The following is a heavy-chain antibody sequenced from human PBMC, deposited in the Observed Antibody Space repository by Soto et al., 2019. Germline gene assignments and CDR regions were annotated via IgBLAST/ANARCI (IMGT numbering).Heavy chain of an antibody. CDR2: ISYDGSNK. CDR1: GFTFSSYA. CDR3: ARDRDLYCSGGSCYYGVGMDV. Sequence: XGSLRLSCAASGFTFSSYAMHWVRQAPGKGLEWVAVISYDGSNKYYADSVKGRFTISRDNSKNTLYLQMNSLRAEDTAVYYCARDRDLYCSGGSCYYGVGMDVWGQGTTVTVSS. D-gene: IGHD2-15*01. V-gene: IGHV3-30-3*01. J-gene: IGHJ6*02.